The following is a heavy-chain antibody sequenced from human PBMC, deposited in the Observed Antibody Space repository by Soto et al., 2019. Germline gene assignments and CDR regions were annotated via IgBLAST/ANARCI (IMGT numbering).Heavy chain of an antibody. J-gene: IGHJ3*02. V-gene: IGHV4-34*01. CDR3: ARLPPDAFDI. CDR1: GGSFSGYY. D-gene: IGHD2-2*01. Sequence: SETLSLTCAVYGGSFSGYYWSWIRQPPGKGLEWIGEINHSGSTNYNPSLKSRVTISVDTSKNQFSLKLSSVTAADTAVYYCARLPPDAFDIWGQGTMVTVSS. CDR2: INHSGST.